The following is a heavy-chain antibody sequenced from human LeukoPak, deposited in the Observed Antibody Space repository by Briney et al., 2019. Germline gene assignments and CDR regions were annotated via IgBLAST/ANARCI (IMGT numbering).Heavy chain of an antibody. V-gene: IGHV3-21*01. CDR1: GFTFSSYG. D-gene: IGHD2-2*02. CDR3: ASTCSSTSCYRDYYYGMDV. CDR2: ISSSSSYI. J-gene: IGHJ6*04. Sequence: GGSLRLSCAASGFTFSSYGMNWVRQAPGKGLEWVSSISSSSSYIYYADSVKGRFTISRDNAKNSLYLQMNSLRAEDTAVYYCASTCSSTSCYRDYYYGMDVWGKGTTVTVSS.